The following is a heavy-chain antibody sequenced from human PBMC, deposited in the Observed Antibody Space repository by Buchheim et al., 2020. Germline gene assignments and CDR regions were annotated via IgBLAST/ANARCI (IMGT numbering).Heavy chain of an antibody. Sequence: QVQLVESGGGVVQPGRSLRLSCAASGISFSRYSMHWARQAPGKGLEWVAVISDDATRTNYADSVRGRFTISRDNSRNTLYLQMGSLRLDDTAVFYCASDLSGGGLDYWGQGTL. CDR1: GISFSRYS. V-gene: IGHV3-30*04. CDR3: ASDLSGGGLDY. D-gene: IGHD2-15*01. J-gene: IGHJ4*02. CDR2: ISDDATRT.